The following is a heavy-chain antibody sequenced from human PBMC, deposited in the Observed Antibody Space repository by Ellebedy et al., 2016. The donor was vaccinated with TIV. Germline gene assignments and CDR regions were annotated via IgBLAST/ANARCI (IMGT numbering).Heavy chain of an antibody. V-gene: IGHV3-21*01. J-gene: IGHJ4*02. CDR1: GFTFSTYP. CDR3: ASFLAITFVRGARNYDY. CDR2: ITNSGNFI. Sequence: GESLKISCAASGFTFSTYPLNWVRQAPGKGLEWVSSITNSGNFIYYADSLKGRFTITRDNAKHALYLRINSLRAEDSAIYYCASFLAITFVRGARNYDYWGQGTPVTVSS. D-gene: IGHD3-10*01.